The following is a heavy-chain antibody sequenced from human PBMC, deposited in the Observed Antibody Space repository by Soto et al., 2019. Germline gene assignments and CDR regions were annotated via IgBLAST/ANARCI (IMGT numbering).Heavy chain of an antibody. CDR2: IDGGGETT. V-gene: IGHV3-23*01. CDR3: AKNSGWFNT. J-gene: IGHJ5*02. D-gene: IGHD3-10*01. Sequence: EFQVMQSGGGFVQPGGSLRLACAASGFPFSATDMSWVRQAPGKGLEWVSTIDGGGETTYYADSVRGRFTISRDNSKNTVYLQMDGQRVDDTAFYYCAKNSGWFNTWGQGDLVIVSS. CDR1: GFPFSATD.